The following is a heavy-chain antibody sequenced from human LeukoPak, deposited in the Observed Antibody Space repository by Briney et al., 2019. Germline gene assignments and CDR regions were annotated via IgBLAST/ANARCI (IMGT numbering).Heavy chain of an antibody. CDR1: GGSISSYY. CDR3: ARHEQCRYDSSGYCPLDY. D-gene: IGHD3-22*01. J-gene: IGHJ4*02. Sequence: SETLSLTCTVSGGSISSYYWSWIRQPPGKGLEWIGYIYYSGSTNYNPSLKSRVTISVDTSKNQFSLKLSSVTAADTAVYYCARHEQCRYDSSGYCPLDYWGQGTLVTVSS. CDR2: IYYSGST. V-gene: IGHV4-59*08.